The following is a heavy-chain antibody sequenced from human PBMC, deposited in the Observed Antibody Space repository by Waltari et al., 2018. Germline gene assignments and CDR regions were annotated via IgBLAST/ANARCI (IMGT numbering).Heavy chain of an antibody. D-gene: IGHD1-26*01. J-gene: IGHJ2*01. CDR1: GFTFSNHA. V-gene: IGHV3-23*01. CDR3: AKDSGTYRWYFDL. CDR2: VGGSGGST. Sequence: EVQLLESGGGSVQPGGSLRLSCTASGFTFSNHALSWLRQAPGKGLEWVSSVGGSGGSTYSADSVKGRFTISRDNSKNTLYLQMNSLRAEDTAVYYCAKDSGTYRWYFDLWGRGTLVTVSS.